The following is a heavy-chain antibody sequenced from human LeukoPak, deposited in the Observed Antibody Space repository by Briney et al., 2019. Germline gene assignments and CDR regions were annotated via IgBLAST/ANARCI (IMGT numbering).Heavy chain of an antibody. CDR1: GFTFEDYA. Sequence: GGSLRLSCAASGFTFEDYAMPWVRQAPGKGLEWVSGISWNSGTIEYADSVRGRFTISRDNAKNSLYLQMNSLKTEDTALYYCGKDIGTTIFGGDGMDVWGQGTTVTVSS. D-gene: IGHD3-3*01. V-gene: IGHV3-9*01. J-gene: IGHJ6*02. CDR3: GKDIGTTIFGGDGMDV. CDR2: ISWNSGTI.